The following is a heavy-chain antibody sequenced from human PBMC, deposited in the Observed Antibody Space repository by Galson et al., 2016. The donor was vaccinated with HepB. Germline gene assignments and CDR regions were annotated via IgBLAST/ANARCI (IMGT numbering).Heavy chain of an antibody. J-gene: IGHJ5*02. D-gene: IGHD3-10*01. V-gene: IGHV4-34*01. CDR3: ARGRRGRGVTTNVNWTDP. CDR2: INESGNT. CDR1: GGSFSGYY. Sequence: SETLSLTCAVNGGSFSGYYWTWIRQPPGMGLEWIGEINESGNTRYNPSLRSRVIVSLDTAKNQFSLKLSSVTAADAAVYYCARGRRGRGVTTNVNWTDPWGQGTLVTVSS.